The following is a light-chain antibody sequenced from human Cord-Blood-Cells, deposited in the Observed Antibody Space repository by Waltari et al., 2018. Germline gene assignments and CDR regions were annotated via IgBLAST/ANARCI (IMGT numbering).Light chain of an antibody. Sequence: DIVMTQSPDSLAVSLGERATINCKSSQSVLYSSNNKNYIAWYQQKPGQPPKLLIYWASTRESGVPDRFSGSGSGTDFTRTIISLQAEDVAVYYCQQYYSTPFTFGPGTKVDIK. CDR2: WAS. J-gene: IGKJ3*01. CDR3: QQYYSTPFT. CDR1: QSVLYSSNNKNY. V-gene: IGKV4-1*01.